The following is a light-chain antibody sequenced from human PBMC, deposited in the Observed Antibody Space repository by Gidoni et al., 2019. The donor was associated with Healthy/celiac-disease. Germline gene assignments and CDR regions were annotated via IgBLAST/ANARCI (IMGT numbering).Light chain of an antibody. Sequence: DIQMTQSPSSLSASVGDRVTITCRASQSISIYLYWYQHKPGKAPKLLIYAASSFQSGVPSRFICSGSWTDFTLTISSLQPADFATYYCQQSYSTPCTFGQGTKVEIK. J-gene: IGKJ1*01. CDR3: QQSYSTPCT. CDR1: QSISIY. CDR2: AAS. V-gene: IGKV1-39*01.